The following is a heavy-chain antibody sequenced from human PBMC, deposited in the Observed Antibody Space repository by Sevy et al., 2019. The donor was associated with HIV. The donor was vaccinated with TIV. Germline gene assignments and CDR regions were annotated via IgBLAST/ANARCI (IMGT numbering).Heavy chain of an antibody. V-gene: IGHV3-53*01. CDR1: GFSVSSSY. J-gene: IGHJ2*01. D-gene: IGHD3-22*01. CDR3: ARASRVTLILIVRIGWHFDL. CDR2: ISTDGST. Sequence: GSLRLSCAASGFSVSSSYVTWVRQAPGKGLEWVSVISTDGSTYYADSVKGRFTISRDSSKNTLSLLMNSLRGEDTAVYYCARASRVTLILIVRIGWHFDLWGRGTLVTVSS.